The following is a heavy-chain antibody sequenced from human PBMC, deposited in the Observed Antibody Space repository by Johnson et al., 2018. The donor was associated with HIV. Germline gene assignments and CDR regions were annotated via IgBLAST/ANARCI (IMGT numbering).Heavy chain of an antibody. CDR2: ISWDGGST. CDR3: ARDRYYGLAWGWAFDI. V-gene: IGHV3-NL1*01. D-gene: IGHD3-16*01. J-gene: IGHJ3*02. CDR1: GFTFSSYA. Sequence: QVQLVESGGGVVQPGRSLRLSCAASGFTFSSYAMHWVRQAPGKGLEWVSLISWDGGSTYYADSVKGRFTISRDNSKNKLYLQTNSLRAEDTAVFYCARDRYYGLAWGWAFDIWGQGTKVTVSS.